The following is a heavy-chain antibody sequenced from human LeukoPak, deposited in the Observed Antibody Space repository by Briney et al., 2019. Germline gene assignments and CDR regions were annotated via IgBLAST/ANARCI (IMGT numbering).Heavy chain of an antibody. J-gene: IGHJ4*02. CDR2: ISYDGSNQ. CDR3: ATGSPGRQPHFFDY. CDR1: GFAFSSFT. V-gene: IGHV3-30-3*01. Sequence: GGSLRLSCSASGFAFSSFTMHWVRQAPGKGLEWVAVISYDGSNQYYADSVKGRFTISRDNSKNTLYLQMNSLRPEDTAVYYCATGSPGRQPHFFDYWGQGTLVTVSS. D-gene: IGHD3-10*01.